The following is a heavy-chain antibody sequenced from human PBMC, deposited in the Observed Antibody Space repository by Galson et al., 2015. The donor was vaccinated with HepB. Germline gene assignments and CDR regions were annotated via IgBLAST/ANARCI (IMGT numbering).Heavy chain of an antibody. D-gene: IGHD3-22*01. J-gene: IGHJ4*02. V-gene: IGHV3-30-3*01. CDR3: ASTYYYDSLYY. CDR2: ISYDGSNK. Sequence: SLRLSCAASGFIFSSYAMHWVRQAPGKGLEWVAGISYDGSNKYYADSVKGRFTISRDNSKNTLFLQMNSLRTEDTAVYYCASTYYYDSLYYWGQGTLVTVSS. CDR1: GFIFSSYA.